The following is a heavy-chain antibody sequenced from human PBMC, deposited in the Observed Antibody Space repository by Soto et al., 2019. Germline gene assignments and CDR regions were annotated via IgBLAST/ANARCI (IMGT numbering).Heavy chain of an antibody. CDR1: GGSISSSNW. Sequence: SETLPLTCAVSGGSISSSNWWSWVRQPPGKGLEWIGEIYHSGSTNYNPSLKSRVTISVDTSKNQFSLKLSSVTAADTAVYYCARSRLIAAARRYYYYYGMDVWGQGTTVTVSS. CDR3: ARSRLIAAARRYYYYYGMDV. D-gene: IGHD6-13*01. J-gene: IGHJ6*02. V-gene: IGHV4-4*02. CDR2: IYHSGST.